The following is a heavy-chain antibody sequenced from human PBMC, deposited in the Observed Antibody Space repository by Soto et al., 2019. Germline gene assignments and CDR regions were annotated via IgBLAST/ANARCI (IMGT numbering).Heavy chain of an antibody. J-gene: IGHJ4*02. D-gene: IGHD3-3*01. CDR3: NRSSEYDFWSGYL. CDR2: IVPMFGTS. V-gene: IGHV1-69*06. CDR1: GGTSTRYA. Sequence: QERLVQSGAEVRKPGSSVKVSCKVTGGTSTRYAINWVRQAPGQGLEWMGGIVPMFGTSKYAQKFQGRVTITADTSTNIAYMELRSMRSEDTAVYYCNRSSEYDFWSGYLWGQGTLVSVSS.